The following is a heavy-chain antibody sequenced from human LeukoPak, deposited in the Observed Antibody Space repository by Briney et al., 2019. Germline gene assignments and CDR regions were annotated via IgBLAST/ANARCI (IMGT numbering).Heavy chain of an antibody. D-gene: IGHD6-13*01. CDR3: ARDPPEYSSSWFDY. Sequence: PGGSLRLSCAASGFTFSSYWMSWVRQAPGKGLGWVANIKQDGSEKYYVDSVKGRFTISRDNAKNSLYLQMNSLRAEDTAVYYCARDPPEYSSSWFDYWGQGTLVTVSS. V-gene: IGHV3-7*01. CDR2: IKQDGSEK. J-gene: IGHJ4*02. CDR1: GFTFSSYW.